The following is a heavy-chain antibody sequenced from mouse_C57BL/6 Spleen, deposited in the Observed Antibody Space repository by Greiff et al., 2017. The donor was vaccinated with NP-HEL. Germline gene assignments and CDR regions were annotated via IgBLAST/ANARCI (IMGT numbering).Heavy chain of an antibody. D-gene: IGHD1-1*01. Sequence: QVQLKESGAELVRPGSSVKLSCKASGYTFTSYWMHWVKQRPIQGLEWIGNIDPSDSETHYNQKFKDKATLTVDKSSSTAYVQLSSLTSEDSAVYCCARYYGSSYENAMDYWGQGTSVTVSS. CDR3: ARYYGSSYENAMDY. V-gene: IGHV1-52*01. CDR2: IDPSDSET. CDR1: GYTFTSYW. J-gene: IGHJ4*01.